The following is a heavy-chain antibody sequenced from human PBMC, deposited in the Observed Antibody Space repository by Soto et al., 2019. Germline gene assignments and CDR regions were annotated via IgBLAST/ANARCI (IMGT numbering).Heavy chain of an antibody. CDR3: AKNNYYDSSGYTDY. Sequence: GGSLRLSCAASGFTFSSYAMSWVRQAPGKRLEWVSAISGSGGSTYYADSVKGRFTISRDNSKNTLYLQMNSLRAEDTAVYYCAKNNYYDSSGYTDYWGQGTLVTVSS. V-gene: IGHV3-23*01. CDR1: GFTFSSYA. J-gene: IGHJ4*02. D-gene: IGHD3-22*01. CDR2: ISGSGGST.